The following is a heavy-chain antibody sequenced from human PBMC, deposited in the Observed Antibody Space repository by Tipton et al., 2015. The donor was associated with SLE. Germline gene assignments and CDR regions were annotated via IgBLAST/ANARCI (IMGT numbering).Heavy chain of an antibody. V-gene: IGHV4-31*03. J-gene: IGHJ4*02. CDR2: IYYSGST. CDR1: GGSISSGGYY. D-gene: IGHD2-2*01. CDR3: ASQSALYCSSTSCYFDY. Sequence: TLSLTCTVSGGSISSGGYYWSWIRQHPGKGLEWIGYIYYSGSTYYNPSLKSRVTISVDTSKNQFSLKLSSVTAADTAAYYCASQSALYCSSTSCYFDYWGRGPLVPVSS.